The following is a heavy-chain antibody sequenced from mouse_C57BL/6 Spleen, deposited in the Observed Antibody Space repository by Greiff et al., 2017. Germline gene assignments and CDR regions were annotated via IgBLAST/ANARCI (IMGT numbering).Heavy chain of an antibody. V-gene: IGHV3-1*01. CDR1: GYSITSGYD. CDR3: ARDTTPYWYFDV. CDR2: ISYSGST. D-gene: IGHD1-1*01. J-gene: IGHJ1*03. Sequence: EVQLQESGPGMVKPSQSLSLTCTVTGYSITSGYDWHWIRHFPGNKLEWMGYISYSGSTNYNPSLKSRISITHDTSKNHFFLKLNSVTTEDTATYYCARDTTPYWYFDVWGTGTTVTVSS.